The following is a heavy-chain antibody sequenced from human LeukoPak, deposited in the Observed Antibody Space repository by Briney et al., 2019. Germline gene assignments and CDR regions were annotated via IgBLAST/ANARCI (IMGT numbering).Heavy chain of an antibody. J-gene: IGHJ5*02. V-gene: IGHV4-34*01. D-gene: IGHD6-13*01. CDR1: GGSFSGYY. CDR3: ARGIAAAGIPWFDP. CDR2: INHSGST. Sequence: PSETLSLTCAVYGGSFSGYYWSWIRQPPGKGLEWIGEINHSGSTNYNPSLKSRLTISVDTSKNQFSLKLSSVTAADTAVYYCARGIAAAGIPWFDPWGQGTLVTVSS.